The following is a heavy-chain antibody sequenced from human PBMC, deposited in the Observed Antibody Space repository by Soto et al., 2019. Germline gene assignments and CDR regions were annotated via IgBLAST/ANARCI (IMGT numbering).Heavy chain of an antibody. V-gene: IGHV4-30-4*01. D-gene: IGHD2-21*01. CDR3: ASDLAYCSSGSWYAKWGS. CDR1: GGTITSDDYH. Sequence: SETLSLTCTVSGGTITSDDYHWTWIRQRPGKGREWIGIIYYSGTYYNPSIRGRVTISVDTSKNVFSLMRSAVTAAATAFYYCASDLAYCSSGSWYAKWGSWGQGXLVTVSS. CDR2: IYYSGT. J-gene: IGHJ4*02.